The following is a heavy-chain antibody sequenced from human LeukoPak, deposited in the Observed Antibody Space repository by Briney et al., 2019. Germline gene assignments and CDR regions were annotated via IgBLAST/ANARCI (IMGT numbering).Heavy chain of an antibody. V-gene: IGHV4-31*03. CDR1: GGSISSGGYY. Sequence: KASQTLSLTCTVSGGSISSGGYYWSWIRQHPGKGLEWIGYIYYSGSTYYNPSLKSRVTISVNTSKNQFSLKLSSVTAADTAVYYCAGSYTYCSSTSCYPAHFDYWGQGTLVTVSS. CDR2: IYYSGST. J-gene: IGHJ4*02. D-gene: IGHD2-2*01. CDR3: AGSYTYCSSTSCYPAHFDY.